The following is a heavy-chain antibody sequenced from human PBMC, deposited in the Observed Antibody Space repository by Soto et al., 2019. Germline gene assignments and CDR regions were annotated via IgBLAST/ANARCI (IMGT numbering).Heavy chain of an antibody. CDR1: GFTFSSYS. CDR2: ISSSSSTI. CDR3: ARALEWPYYYYYMDV. Sequence: EVQLVESGGGLVQPGGSLRLSCAASGFTFSSYSMNWVRQAPGKGLEWVSYISSSSSTIYYADSVKGRFTISRDNAKNSLYLQMNSLRAEDTAVYYCARALEWPYYYYYMDVWGKGTTVTVSS. D-gene: IGHD3-3*01. V-gene: IGHV3-48*01. J-gene: IGHJ6*03.